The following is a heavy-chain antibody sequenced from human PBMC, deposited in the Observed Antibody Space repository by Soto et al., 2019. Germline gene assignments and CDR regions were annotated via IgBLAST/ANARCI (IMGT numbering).Heavy chain of an antibody. Sequence: GALRLSCAASGFTFSSYAMSWVRQAPGKGLEWVAVIWYDGSNKYYADSVKGRFTISRDNSKNTLYLQMNSLRAEDTAVYYCARDRGYSLYSLAYWGQGTLVTVSS. CDR3: ARDRGYSLYSLAY. J-gene: IGHJ4*02. V-gene: IGHV3-33*08. CDR1: GFTFSSYA. D-gene: IGHD6-13*01. CDR2: IWYDGSNK.